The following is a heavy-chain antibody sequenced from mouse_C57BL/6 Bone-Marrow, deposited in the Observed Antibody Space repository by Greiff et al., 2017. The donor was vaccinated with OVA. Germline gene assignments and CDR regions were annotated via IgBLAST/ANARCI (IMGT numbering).Heavy chain of an antibody. V-gene: IGHV1-42*01. CDR1: GYSFTGYY. Sequence: EVQLQQSGPELVKPGASVKISCKASGYSFTGYYMNWVKQSPEKSLEWIGEINPSTGGTTYNQKFKAKATLTVDKSSSTAYMQLKSLTSEDSAVYYCARYYGSSYRLHWYFDVWGTGTTVTVSS. CDR3: ARYYGSSYRLHWYFDV. J-gene: IGHJ1*03. D-gene: IGHD1-1*01. CDR2: INPSTGGT.